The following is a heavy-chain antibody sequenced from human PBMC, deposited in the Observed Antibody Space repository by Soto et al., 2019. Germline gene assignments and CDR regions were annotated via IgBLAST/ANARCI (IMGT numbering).Heavy chain of an antibody. J-gene: IGHJ3*02. Sequence: SVKVSCKASGGTFSSYAISWVRQAPGQGLEWMGGIIPIFGTANYAQKFQGRVTITADESTSTAYMELSSLRSEDTAVYYCASTVVVVAHDAFDIWGQGTMATVSS. CDR2: IIPIFGTA. V-gene: IGHV1-69*13. CDR1: GGTFSSYA. CDR3: ASTVVVVAHDAFDI. D-gene: IGHD2-15*01.